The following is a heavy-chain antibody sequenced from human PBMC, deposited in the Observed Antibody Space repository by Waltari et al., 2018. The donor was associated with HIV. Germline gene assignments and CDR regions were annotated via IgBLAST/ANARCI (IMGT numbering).Heavy chain of an antibody. D-gene: IGHD2-15*01. J-gene: IGHJ4*02. CDR3: ARQIAAKSDFDY. Sequence: EVHLVESGGGLVQPGGSLRLSCAASGFTFSTYWLNWVRQAPGKVLEGGANRKQDGSEKYYVDSVKGRFTISRDNAKNSLYLQMNSLRVEDTAVYYCARQIAAKSDFDYWGQGTLVTVSS. CDR1: GFTFSTYW. CDR2: RKQDGSEK. V-gene: IGHV3-7*01.